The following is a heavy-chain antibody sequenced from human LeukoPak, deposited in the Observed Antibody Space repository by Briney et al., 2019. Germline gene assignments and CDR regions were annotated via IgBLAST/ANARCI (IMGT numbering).Heavy chain of an antibody. CDR1: GYTFTGYY. J-gene: IGHJ4*02. V-gene: IGHV1-2*02. CDR3: ARFVLVPAALDY. Sequence: VASVKVSCKASGYTFTGYYMHWVRPAPGQGLEWMGWINPNSGCKNYARKFQGRVTMTRDTSISTAYMELSSLRSEDTAVYYCARFVLVPAALDYWGQGALVTVSS. CDR2: INPNSGCK. D-gene: IGHD2-2*01.